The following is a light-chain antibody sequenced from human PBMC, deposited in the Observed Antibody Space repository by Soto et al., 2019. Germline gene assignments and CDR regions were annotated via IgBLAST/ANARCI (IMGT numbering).Light chain of an antibody. CDR2: DVS. J-gene: IGLJ1*01. CDR3: ISYTSSSTLYV. Sequence: QSALTQPASVSGSPGQSITISCTGTSSDVGGYNYVSWYQQHPGKAPKLMIYDVSNRPSGVSNCFSGSKSGNTASLTISGLQAEDEADYYCISYTSSSTLYVFGTGTKVTVL. CDR1: SSDVGGYNY. V-gene: IGLV2-14*01.